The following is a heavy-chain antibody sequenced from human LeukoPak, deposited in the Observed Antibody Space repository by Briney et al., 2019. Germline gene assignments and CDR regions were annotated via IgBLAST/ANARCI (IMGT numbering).Heavy chain of an antibody. CDR1: GYTFTGYY. CDR2: INPNSGGT. Sequence: ASVKVSCKASGYTFTGYYMHWVRQAPGQGLEWMGWINPNSGGTNYAQKFQGRVTMTRDTSISTAYMELSRLRSDDTAVYYCARYCSSTSCYSSGDYWGQGTLVTVS. CDR3: ARYCSSTSCYSSGDY. D-gene: IGHD2-2*01. J-gene: IGHJ4*02. V-gene: IGHV1-2*02.